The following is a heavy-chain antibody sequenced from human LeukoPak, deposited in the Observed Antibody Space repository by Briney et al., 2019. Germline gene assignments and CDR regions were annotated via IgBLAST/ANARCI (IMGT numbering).Heavy chain of an antibody. CDR1: GYTLTELS. J-gene: IGHJ4*02. CDR2: FDPEDGET. D-gene: IGHD3-22*01. CDR3: ATMGGYYYDGYYFDY. V-gene: IGHV1-24*01. Sequence: GASVKVSCKVSGYTLTELSMHWVRQAPGKGLEWMGGFDPEDGETIYAQKFQGRVTMTEDTSTDTAYMELSSLRSEDTAAYYCATMGGYYYDGYYFDYWGQGTLVTVSS.